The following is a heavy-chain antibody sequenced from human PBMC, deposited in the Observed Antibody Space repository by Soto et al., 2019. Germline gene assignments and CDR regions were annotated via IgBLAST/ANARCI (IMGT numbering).Heavy chain of an antibody. V-gene: IGHV3-73*01. CDR3: TRAYNGYPPGAFDI. J-gene: IGHJ3*02. CDR1: GFTFSDSA. D-gene: IGHD5-12*01. CDR2: IRNKGNNYAT. Sequence: GGSLRLSCAASGFTFSDSAMHWVRQASWKGLEWVGRIRNKGNNYATAYTASVKGRFTISRDDSKNTVYLQMNSLKIDDTAVYYCTRAYNGYPPGAFDIWGQGTMVTVSS.